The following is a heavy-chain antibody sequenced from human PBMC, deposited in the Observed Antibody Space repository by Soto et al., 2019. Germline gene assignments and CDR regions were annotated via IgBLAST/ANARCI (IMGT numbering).Heavy chain of an antibody. CDR2: IYNSGSTM. Sequence: EVQLVESGGGLVQPGGSLRLSCAASGFTFSAFEMNWVRQAAGKGLEWLSYIYNSGSTMTYADSVKGRFAISRDNAKNSLYLEMYSLRAEDTAVYYCARESGGTGLDVWGQGTTVTVSS. V-gene: IGHV3-48*03. CDR1: GFTFSAFE. CDR3: ARESGGTGLDV. J-gene: IGHJ6*02. D-gene: IGHD1-1*01.